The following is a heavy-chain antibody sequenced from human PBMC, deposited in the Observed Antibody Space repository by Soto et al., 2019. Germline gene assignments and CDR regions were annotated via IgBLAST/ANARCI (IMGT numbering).Heavy chain of an antibody. CDR3: VKELYDILTGYYDY. D-gene: IGHD3-9*01. Sequence: GKGLECVSSLSNSGTYTNYADSVKGRFITSRDNAKNTLFLQMNSLRAEDTAVYYCVKELYDILTGYYDYWGQGALVTVSS. J-gene: IGHJ4*02. V-gene: IGHV3-11*06. CDR2: LSNSGTYT.